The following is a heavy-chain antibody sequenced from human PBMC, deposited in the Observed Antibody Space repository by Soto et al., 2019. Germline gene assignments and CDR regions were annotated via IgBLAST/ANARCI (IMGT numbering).Heavy chain of an antibody. CDR3: AGVTPLYYYYYGMDV. D-gene: IGHD5-18*01. CDR1: SESVISSSYT. CDR2: IYSSGST. Sequence: PSETLSLTCTVSSESVISSSYTWGWIRQPPGKGPEWIGSIYSSGSTYYNPSLNSRVTVSVDTSKNQFSLKLSSVTAADTAVYYCAGVTPLYYYYYGMDVWGQGTTVTVSS. J-gene: IGHJ6*02. V-gene: IGHV4-39*01.